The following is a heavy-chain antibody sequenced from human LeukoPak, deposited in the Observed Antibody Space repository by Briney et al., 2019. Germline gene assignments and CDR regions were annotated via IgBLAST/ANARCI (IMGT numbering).Heavy chain of an antibody. CDR2: INPNSGGT. D-gene: IGHD5-18*01. CDR1: GYAFTGYY. V-gene: IGHV1-2*02. J-gene: IGHJ3*02. Sequence: ASRKVSCTTSGYAFTGYYMHWVRQAPGQGLEWMGWINPNSGGTNYEQKFQGRVTMTRDTSIRTAYTELSRLRSDDTAVYYCARWESNTAMVDDAFDIWGQGTMVTVSS. CDR3: ARWESNTAMVDDAFDI.